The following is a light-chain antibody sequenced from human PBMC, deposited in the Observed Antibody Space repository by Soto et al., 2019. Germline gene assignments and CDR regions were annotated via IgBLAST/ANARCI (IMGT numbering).Light chain of an antibody. CDR2: DAS. J-gene: IGKJ1*01. Sequence: EIVMTQSPATLSLSPGERATLSCRASQSVSSNLAWYQQKPGQAPRLLIYDASTRTTGIPARFSGSGSGTEFTLTISSLQSEDSAVYYCQQYSNWPRTFGQGTKVEIK. CDR1: QSVSSN. V-gene: IGKV3-15*01. CDR3: QQYSNWPRT.